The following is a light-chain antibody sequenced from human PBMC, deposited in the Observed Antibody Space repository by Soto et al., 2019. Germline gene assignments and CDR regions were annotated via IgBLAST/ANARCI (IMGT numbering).Light chain of an antibody. J-gene: IGLJ3*02. CDR2: EVS. Sequence: QSPLTQPASVSGSPGQSITISCTGTSSDVGGYNFVSWYQQHPGKAPRLIIYEVSSRPSGVSYRFSGSKSGNTASLTISGLQAEDEADYYCSSYTLRNTLVLFGGGTKLTVL. V-gene: IGLV2-14*01. CDR3: SSYTLRNTLVL. CDR1: SSDVGGYNF.